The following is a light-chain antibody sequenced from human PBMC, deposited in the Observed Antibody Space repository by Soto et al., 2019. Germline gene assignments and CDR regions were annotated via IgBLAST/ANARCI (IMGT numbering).Light chain of an antibody. CDR2: AAS. V-gene: IGKV1-39*01. J-gene: IGKJ1*01. CDR3: QQSYSTPRT. CDR1: QSISNY. Sequence: DIQMTQSPSSLSASVGDRVTITCRASQSISNYLNWYQQKPGKAPKVLIYAASSLPSGVPSRFSGSGSGTDFTLTISGLQPEDFGTYYCQQSYSTPRTFGQGTKVEI.